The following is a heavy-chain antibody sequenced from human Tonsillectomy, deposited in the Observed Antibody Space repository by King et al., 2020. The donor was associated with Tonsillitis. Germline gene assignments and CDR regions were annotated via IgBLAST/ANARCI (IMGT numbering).Heavy chain of an antibody. D-gene: IGHD3-10*01. V-gene: IGHV3-20*04. Sequence: VQLVESGGGVVRPGGSLRLSCAASGSTFGDYGMSWVRQVPGKGLEWVSYINWNGGSTGYADSVKGRFTISRDNAKNSLYLQMNSLRAEDTALYYCARDQRRKVRGVWHDYGMDVWGQGTTVTVSS. CDR2: INWNGGST. J-gene: IGHJ6*02. CDR3: ARDQRRKVRGVWHDYGMDV. CDR1: GSTFGDYG.